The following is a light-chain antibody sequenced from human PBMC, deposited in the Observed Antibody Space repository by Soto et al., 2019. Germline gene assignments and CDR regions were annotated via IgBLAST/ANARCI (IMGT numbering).Light chain of an antibody. V-gene: IGLV3-9*01. CDR1: NIGSKN. CDR2: RDS. CDR3: QVWDSSTAV. Sequence: SYELTQPLSVSVALGQTARITCGGNNIGSKNVHWYQQKPGQAPVLVIYRDSNRPSGIPERFSGSNSGNTATLTISRAQAGDEGDYYCQVWDSSTAVFGTGTKVTVL. J-gene: IGLJ1*01.